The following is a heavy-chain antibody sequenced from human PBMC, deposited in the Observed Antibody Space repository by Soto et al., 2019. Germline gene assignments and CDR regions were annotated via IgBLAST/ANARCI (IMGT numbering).Heavy chain of an antibody. J-gene: IGHJ3*02. V-gene: IGHV3-21*01. Sequence: GGSLRLSCAASGFTFSSYAMSWVRQAPGKGLEWVSAISGSSSYICYADSVKGRFTISRDNAKNSLYLQMNSLRAEDTAVYYCARGNDDSSGRPGLDAFDIWGQGTMVTVSS. CDR2: ISGSSSYI. D-gene: IGHD3-22*01. CDR3: ARGNDDSSGRPGLDAFDI. CDR1: GFTFSSYA.